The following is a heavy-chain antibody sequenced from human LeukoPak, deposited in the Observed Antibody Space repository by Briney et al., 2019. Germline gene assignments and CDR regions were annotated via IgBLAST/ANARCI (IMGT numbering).Heavy chain of an antibody. J-gene: IGHJ4*02. CDR2: IKSKTDGETI. V-gene: IGHV3-15*01. D-gene: IGHD4-23*01. CDR1: GFTFSSYA. CDR3: ATFYGGYPLPVK. Sequence: NPGGSLRLSCAASGFTFSSYAMSWVRQAPGKGLEWVGRIKSKTDGETIDYAAPVKGRFTISRDDSKHTLSLQMNSLKTEDTAVYYCATFYGGYPLPVKWGQGTLVTVSS.